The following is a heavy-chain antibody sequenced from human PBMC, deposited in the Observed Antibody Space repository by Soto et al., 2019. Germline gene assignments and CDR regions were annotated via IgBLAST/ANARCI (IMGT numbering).Heavy chain of an antibody. CDR1: GYTFTSYG. Sequence: GVSVKVSCKSSGYTFTSYGISWVRQAPGQGLEWMGWISAYNGNTNYAQKLQGRVTMTTDTSTSTAYMELRSLRSDDTAVYYCARVWRYYDSSGYLSPPFDYWGQGTLVTVSS. V-gene: IGHV1-18*01. CDR3: ARVWRYYDSSGYLSPPFDY. J-gene: IGHJ4*02. D-gene: IGHD3-22*01. CDR2: ISAYNGNT.